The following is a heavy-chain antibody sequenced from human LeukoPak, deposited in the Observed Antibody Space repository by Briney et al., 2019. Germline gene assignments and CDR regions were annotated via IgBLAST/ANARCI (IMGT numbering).Heavy chain of an antibody. J-gene: IGHJ4*02. CDR3: AKDRAAYSSGWPSNS. V-gene: IGHV3-23*01. CDR1: GFTFSSYA. CDR2: ISGSGGST. D-gene: IGHD6-19*01. Sequence: GGSLRLSCAASGFTFSSYAMSWVRQAPGKGLEWVSAISGSGGSTYYADSVKGRFTTSRDNSKNTLYLQMNSLRAEDTAVYYCAKDRAAYSSGWPSNSWGQGTLVTVSS.